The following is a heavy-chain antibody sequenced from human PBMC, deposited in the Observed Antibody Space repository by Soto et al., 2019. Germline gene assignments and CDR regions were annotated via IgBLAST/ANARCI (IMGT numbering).Heavy chain of an antibody. Sequence: GGSLRLSCAASVFTFSNYAMTWVRQAPGKGLEWVSAVSGSGGRTFYADSVEGRFTISRDNSKNTLYLQMNSLRADDTAVYYCAKDPNYAPYYFDYWGQGTLVTVSS. CDR3: AKDPNYAPYYFDY. CDR2: VSGSGGRT. J-gene: IGHJ4*02. D-gene: IGHD1-7*01. V-gene: IGHV3-23*01. CDR1: VFTFSNYA.